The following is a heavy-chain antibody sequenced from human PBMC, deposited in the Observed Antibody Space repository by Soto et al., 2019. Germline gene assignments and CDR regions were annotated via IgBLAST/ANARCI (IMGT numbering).Heavy chain of an antibody. CDR2: INHSGST. D-gene: IGHD6-13*01. J-gene: IGHJ3*02. Sequence: QVQLQQWGAGLLKPSETLSLTCAVYGGSFSGYYWSWIRQSPGKGLEWIGEINHSGSTKYNPSLKSRVTISLDTSKNQFSLKLSSVTAADTAVYYWARGEAIAITIYGDAFDIWGQGTMVTVSS. CDR3: ARGEAIAITIYGDAFDI. V-gene: IGHV4-34*01. CDR1: GGSFSGYY.